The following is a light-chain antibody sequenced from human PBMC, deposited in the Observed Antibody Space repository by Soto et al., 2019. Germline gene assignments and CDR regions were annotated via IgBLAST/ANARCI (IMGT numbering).Light chain of an antibody. V-gene: IGKV1-39*01. CDR3: QQSYSTPFT. CDR1: QSIVTY. CDR2: AAS. Sequence: DIQMTLSPSSLSASVGATVTTSCRASQSIVTYLNWYLQKPGKAPKRLIYAASSLQSGAPSRFSGSGSGTDFTLTISSLQPEDFATYYCQQSYSTPFTFGQGTRLEIK. J-gene: IGKJ5*01.